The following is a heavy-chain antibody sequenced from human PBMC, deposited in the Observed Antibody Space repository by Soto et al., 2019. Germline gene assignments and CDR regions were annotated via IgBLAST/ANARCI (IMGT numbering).Heavy chain of an antibody. V-gene: IGHV1-18*01. Sequence: ASVKVSCKSSRYTFTSYGISLFRHSPGQWLEWMGLISAYNGNTNYAQKLQGRVTMTTDTSTSTAYMELRSLRSDDTAVYYCARSIAVADTFYYYYYYMDVWGKGTTVTVSS. CDR2: ISAYNGNT. CDR3: ARSIAVADTFYYYYYYMDV. J-gene: IGHJ6*03. D-gene: IGHD6-19*01. CDR1: RYTFTSYG.